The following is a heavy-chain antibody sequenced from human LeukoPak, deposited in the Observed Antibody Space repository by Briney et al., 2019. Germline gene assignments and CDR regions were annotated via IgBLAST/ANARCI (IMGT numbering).Heavy chain of an antibody. D-gene: IGHD6-19*01. CDR3: ARNSGQWLFDY. CDR2: INHSGST. V-gene: IGHV4-34*01. CDR1: GGSFSGYY. J-gene: IGHJ4*02. Sequence: SETLSLTCAVYGGSFSGYYWSWIRQPPGKGLEWIGEINHSGSTYYNPSLKSRVTISVDTSKNQFSLKLSSVTAADTAVYYCARNSGQWLFDYWGQGTLVTVSS.